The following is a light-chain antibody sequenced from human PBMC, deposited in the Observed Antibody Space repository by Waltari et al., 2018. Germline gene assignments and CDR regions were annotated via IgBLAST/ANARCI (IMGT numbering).Light chain of an antibody. CDR1: SSDVGGYNY. V-gene: IGLV2-14*01. J-gene: IGLJ2*01. CDR2: DVS. CDR3: SSYTSSSTFHVV. Sequence: QSALTQPASVSGSPGQSTTISCTGTSSDVGGYNYVSWSQQHPGKAPKLMIYDVSKRPSGVSNRFSGSKSGNTASLTISGLQAEDEADYYCSSYTSSSTFHVVFGGGTKLTVL.